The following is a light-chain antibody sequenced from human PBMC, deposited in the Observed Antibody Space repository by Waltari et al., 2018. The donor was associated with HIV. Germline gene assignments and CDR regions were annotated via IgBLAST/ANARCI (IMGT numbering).Light chain of an antibody. Sequence: IVLTQSPATLSLSPGERATLYCRASQSVGRYLAWYQQKPGQSPRLLIYDTSNRATGIPARFSGSGSGTDFTLTISSLEPEDFAVYYCQHRSNWPLYTFGQGTNLEIK. CDR3: QHRSNWPLYT. CDR1: QSVGRY. J-gene: IGKJ2*01. V-gene: IGKV3-11*01. CDR2: DTS.